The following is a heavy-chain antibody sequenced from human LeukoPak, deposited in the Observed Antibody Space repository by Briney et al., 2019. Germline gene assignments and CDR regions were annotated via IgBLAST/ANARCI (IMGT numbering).Heavy chain of an antibody. CDR1: GFTFSSYA. D-gene: IGHD6-19*01. Sequence: GGSLRLSCAASGFTFSSYAMHWVRQAPGKGLEWVAVISYDGSNKYYADSVKGRFTISRDNSKNTLYLKMNSLRAEDTAVYYCASGSSGWLEYFQHWGQGTLVTVSS. V-gene: IGHV3-30-3*01. CDR3: ASGSSGWLEYFQH. J-gene: IGHJ1*01. CDR2: ISYDGSNK.